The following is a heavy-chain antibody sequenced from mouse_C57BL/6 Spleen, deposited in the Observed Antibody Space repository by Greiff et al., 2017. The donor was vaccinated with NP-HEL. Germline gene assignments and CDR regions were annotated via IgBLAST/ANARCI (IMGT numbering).Heavy chain of an antibody. V-gene: IGHV1-69*01. Sequence: VQLQQPGAELVMPGASVKLSCKASGYTFTSYWMHWVKQRPGQGLEWIGEIDPSDSYTNYNQKFKGKSTLTVDKSSSTAYMQLSSLTSEDSAVYYCARSSSGYASAWFAYWGQGTLVTVSA. J-gene: IGHJ3*01. CDR3: ARSSSGYASAWFAY. CDR1: GYTFTSYW. CDR2: IDPSDSYT. D-gene: IGHD3-2*02.